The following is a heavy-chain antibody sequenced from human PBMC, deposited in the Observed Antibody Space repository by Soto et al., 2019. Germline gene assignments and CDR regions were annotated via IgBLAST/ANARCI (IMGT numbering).Heavy chain of an antibody. Sequence: QVQLVESGGGVVQPGKSLRLCCAASGFTFSTYGIHWVRQAPGKGLEWVALISYDGGSKYYGDSVKGRFIISRDNSHNTVSLQMNSLRADDTAVYFCAKEQLAMTVVVADYSDSWGQGTLVNVSS. CDR1: GFTFSTYG. V-gene: IGHV3-30*18. CDR2: ISYDGGSK. CDR3: AKEQLAMTVVVADYSDS. D-gene: IGHD3-22*01. J-gene: IGHJ4*02.